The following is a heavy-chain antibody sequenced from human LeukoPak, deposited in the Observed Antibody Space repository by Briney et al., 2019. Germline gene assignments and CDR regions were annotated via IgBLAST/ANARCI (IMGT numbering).Heavy chain of an antibody. V-gene: IGHV3-23*01. D-gene: IGHD3-10*01. CDR2: ISGSGGST. CDR3: AKDRLTMVRGVTNFDY. CDR1: GFTFSSYG. J-gene: IGHJ4*02. Sequence: PGGSLRLSCAASGFTFSSYGMSWVRQAPGKGLEWVSAISGSGGSTYYADSVKGRFTISRDNSKNTLYLQMNSLRAEDTAVYYCAKDRLTMVRGVTNFDYWGQGTLVTVSS.